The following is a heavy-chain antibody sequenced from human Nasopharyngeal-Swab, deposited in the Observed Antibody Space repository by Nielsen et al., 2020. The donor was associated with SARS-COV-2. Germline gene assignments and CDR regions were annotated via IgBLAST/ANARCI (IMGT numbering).Heavy chain of an antibody. V-gene: IGHV1-69*13. CDR3: ARSGYSNSDIDY. CDR2: IIPIFGTA. D-gene: IGHD6-6*01. CDR1: GGTFSSYA. J-gene: IGHJ4*02. Sequence: SSVNVSCKASGGTFSSYAISWVRQAPGQGLEWMGGIIPIFGTADYAQKFQDRVTITADESTSTAYMELSSLRSEDTAVYYCARSGYSNSDIDYWGQGTLVTVAS.